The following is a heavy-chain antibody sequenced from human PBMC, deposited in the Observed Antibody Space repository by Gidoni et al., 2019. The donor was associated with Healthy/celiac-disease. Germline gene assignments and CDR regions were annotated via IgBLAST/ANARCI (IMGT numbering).Heavy chain of an antibody. CDR1: GVTSSSYA. CDR2: ISGSGGST. J-gene: IGHJ4*02. Sequence: EVQLLESGVGLVQPGGSLSLSCAASGVTSSSYAMSWVGQGPGKGLAWVSAISGSGGSTYYADSVKGRFTISRDNSKNTLYLQMNSLRAEDTAVYYCAKVHNDDGDLYFDYWGQGTLVTVSS. V-gene: IGHV3-23*01. D-gene: IGHD4-17*01. CDR3: AKVHNDDGDLYFDY.